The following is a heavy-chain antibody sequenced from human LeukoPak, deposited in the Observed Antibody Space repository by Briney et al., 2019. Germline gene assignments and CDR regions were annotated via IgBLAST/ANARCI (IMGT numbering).Heavy chain of an antibody. J-gene: IGHJ4*01. CDR1: GFTFSTSW. V-gene: IGHV3-7*01. CDR2: IKADGSGK. Sequence: GPLRLSCVASGFTFSTSWMTWVRQAPGMGLERVANIKADGSGKYYVDSVRGRFSISRDNAKNSLYLELNNLRAEDTGVYFCARDRGWQQFDYWGQGTLVTVSS. CDR3: ARDRGWQQFDY. D-gene: IGHD5-24*01.